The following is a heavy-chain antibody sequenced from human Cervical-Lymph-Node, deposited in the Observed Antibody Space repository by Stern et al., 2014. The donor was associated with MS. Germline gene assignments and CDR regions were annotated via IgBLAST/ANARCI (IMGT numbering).Heavy chain of an antibody. CDR3: VAGCSNTNCLDY. Sequence: VQLVESGGRLVRPGGSLRLSCAASGFNFSAPYMNWMRQAPGKGLEWVSYIRNSGLYVDYADSVEGRFTISRDNVKNTLYLQMNSLRVEDTAVYYCVAGCSNTNCLDYWGQGTLVTVSS. D-gene: IGHD2-2*01. CDR1: GFNFSAPY. V-gene: IGHV3-11*01. CDR2: IRNSGLYV. J-gene: IGHJ4*02.